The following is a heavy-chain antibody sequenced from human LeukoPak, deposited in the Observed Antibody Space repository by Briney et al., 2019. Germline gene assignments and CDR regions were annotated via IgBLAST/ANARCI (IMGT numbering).Heavy chain of an antibody. Sequence: PSQTLSLTCTVSGGSISSGGYYWSWIRQPPGKGLEWIGYIYHSGSTYYNPSLKSRVTISVDRSKNQFSLKLSSVTAADTAVYYCAREIVGATRRFDYWGQGTLVTVSS. CDR1: GGSISSGGYY. J-gene: IGHJ4*02. V-gene: IGHV4-30-2*01. CDR3: AREIVGATRRFDY. D-gene: IGHD1-26*01. CDR2: IYHSGST.